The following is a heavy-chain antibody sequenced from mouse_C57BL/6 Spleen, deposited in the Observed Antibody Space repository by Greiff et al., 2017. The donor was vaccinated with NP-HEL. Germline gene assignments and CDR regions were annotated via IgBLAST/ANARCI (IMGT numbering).Heavy chain of an antibody. V-gene: IGHV1-80*01. J-gene: IGHJ1*03. CDR1: GYAFSSYW. D-gene: IGHD2-3*01. CDR2: IYPGDGDT. CDR3: ARYPDGYYTNWYFDV. Sequence: QVQLQQSGAELVKPGASVKISCKASGYAFSSYWMNWVKQRPGKGLEWIGQIYPGDGDTNYNGKFKGKATLTADKSSSTAYMQLSSLTSEDSAVYFCARYPDGYYTNWYFDVWGTGTTVTVSS.